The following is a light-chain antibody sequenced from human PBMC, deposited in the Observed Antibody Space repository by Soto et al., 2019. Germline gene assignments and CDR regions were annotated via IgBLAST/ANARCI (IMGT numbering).Light chain of an antibody. CDR1: SSDVGGYNY. V-gene: IGLV2-11*01. CDR3: SSYAGSYVV. CDR2: DVS. Sequence: QSALTQPRSVSGSPGQSVTISCTGTSSDVGGYNYVSWYQQHPGKAPKLMIFDVSQRPSGVPDRFSGYKSGNTASLTISGLQAEDEADYYCSSYAGSYVVFGGGPKVTVL. J-gene: IGLJ2*01.